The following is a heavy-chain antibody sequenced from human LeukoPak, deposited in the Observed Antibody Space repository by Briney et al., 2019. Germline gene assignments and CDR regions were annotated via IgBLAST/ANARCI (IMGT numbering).Heavy chain of an antibody. J-gene: IGHJ4*02. V-gene: IGHV1-8*01. Sequence: ASVKVSCKASGYTFTSYDINWVRQSTGQGLEWMGWMNPNSGNTGYAQKFQGRVTMTRNTSISTAYMELSSLRSEDTAVYYCVAPGGYSSSPLTHWGQGTLVTVSS. CDR1: GYTFTSYD. CDR2: MNPNSGNT. CDR3: VAPGGYSSSPLTH. D-gene: IGHD6-6*01.